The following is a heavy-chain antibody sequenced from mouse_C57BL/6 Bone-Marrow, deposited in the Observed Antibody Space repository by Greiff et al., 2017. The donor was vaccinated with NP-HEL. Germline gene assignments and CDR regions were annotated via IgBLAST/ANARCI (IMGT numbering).Heavy chain of an antibody. CDR2: IYPRDGST. CDR3: ANLYGSSYYWYFDV. Sequence: VKLMESDAELVKPGASVKISCKVSGYTFTDHTIHWMKQRPEQGLEWIGYIYPRDGSTKYNEKFKGKATLTADKSSSTAYMQLNSLTSEDSAVYFCANLYGSSYYWYFDVWGTGTTVTVSS. D-gene: IGHD1-1*01. J-gene: IGHJ1*03. CDR1: GYTFTDHT. V-gene: IGHV1-78*01.